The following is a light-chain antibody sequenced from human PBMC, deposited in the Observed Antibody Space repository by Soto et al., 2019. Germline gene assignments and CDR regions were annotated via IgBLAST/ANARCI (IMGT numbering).Light chain of an antibody. CDR1: HSVTSDY. V-gene: IGKV3-20*01. CDR2: GAT. J-gene: IGKJ1*01. Sequence: EIVLTQSPGTLSLSPGERATLSCRASHSVTSDYLAWYQQKPGQAPRLLIYGATKRATGIPDRFSGSGSGTDFTRTISRLEAEEFAVYYGQQYGDSPRVVGQGTKVEIK. CDR3: QQYGDSPRV.